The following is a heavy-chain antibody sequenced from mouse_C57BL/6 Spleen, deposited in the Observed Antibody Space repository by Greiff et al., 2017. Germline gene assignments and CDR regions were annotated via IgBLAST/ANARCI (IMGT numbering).Heavy chain of an antibody. J-gene: IGHJ3*01. Sequence: VQLQQPGAELVKPGASVKLSCKASGYTFTSYWMHWVKQRPGQGLEWIGMIHPNSGSTNYNEKFKSKATLTVDKSSSTAYMQLSSLTSEYSAVYYCARGYGYGAWFAYWGQGTLVTVSA. CDR3: ARGYGYGAWFAY. D-gene: IGHD2-2*01. CDR1: GYTFTSYW. CDR2: IHPNSGST. V-gene: IGHV1-64*01.